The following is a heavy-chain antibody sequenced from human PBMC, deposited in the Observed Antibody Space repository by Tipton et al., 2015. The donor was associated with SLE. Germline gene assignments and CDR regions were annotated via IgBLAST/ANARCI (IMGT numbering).Heavy chain of an antibody. CDR3: ARGYSSGWSLYYYYGMDV. CDR1: GGSISSSSYY. D-gene: IGHD6-19*01. CDR2: IYYSGST. Sequence: TLSLTCTVSGGSISSSSYYWGWIRQPPGKGLEWIGSIYYSGSTYYNPSLKSRVTISVDTSKNQFSLKLSSVTAADTAVYYCARGYSSGWSLYYYYGMDVWGQGTTVTVSS. J-gene: IGHJ6*02. V-gene: IGHV4-39*07.